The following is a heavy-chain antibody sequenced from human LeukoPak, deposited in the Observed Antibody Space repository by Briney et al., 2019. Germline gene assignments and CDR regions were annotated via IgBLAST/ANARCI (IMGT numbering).Heavy chain of an antibody. CDR1: GFTFDDYA. D-gene: IGHD2/OR15-2a*01. CDR2: ISWNSGNI. CDR3: AKDAYGGATFFYYMGV. J-gene: IGHJ6*03. V-gene: IGHV3-9*01. Sequence: GGSLRLSCAGSGFTFDDYAMHWVRQTPGKGLEWVSGISWNSGNIAYADFVGGRFTISRDNAKNSLSLQMNSLSDEDTAVYYCAKDAYGGATFFYYMGVWGKGTTVTVSS.